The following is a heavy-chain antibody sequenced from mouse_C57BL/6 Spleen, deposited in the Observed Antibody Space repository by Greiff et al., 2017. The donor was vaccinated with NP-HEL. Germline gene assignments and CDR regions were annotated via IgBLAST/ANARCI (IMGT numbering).Heavy chain of an antibody. CDR1: GFTFSDYG. CDR3: GRVYDYDDAMDY. D-gene: IGHD2-4*01. CDR2: ISSGSSTI. Sequence: DVMLVESGGGLVKPGGSLKLSCAASGFTFSDYGMHWVRQAPEKGLEWVAYISSGSSTIYYADTVKGRFTLSRDNAKNTLFLQMTSLRSEDTAMYYCGRVYDYDDAMDYWGQGTSVTVSS. J-gene: IGHJ4*01. V-gene: IGHV5-17*01.